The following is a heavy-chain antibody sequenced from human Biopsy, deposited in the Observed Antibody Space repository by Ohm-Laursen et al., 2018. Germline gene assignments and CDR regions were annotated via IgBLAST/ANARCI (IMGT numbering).Heavy chain of an antibody. D-gene: IGHD3-10*01. CDR1: GGYISHYY. Sequence: GTLSLTYTVSGGYISHYYWTWIRQPAGQGLEWIGRIYITGETDYNPSLKSRVTMSVDSPKKQFSLKLKSVTAADTAIYYCARAPPLIRGVVESWFDPWGQGILVTVSS. CDR3: ARAPPLIRGVVESWFDP. J-gene: IGHJ5*02. V-gene: IGHV4-4*07. CDR2: IYITGET.